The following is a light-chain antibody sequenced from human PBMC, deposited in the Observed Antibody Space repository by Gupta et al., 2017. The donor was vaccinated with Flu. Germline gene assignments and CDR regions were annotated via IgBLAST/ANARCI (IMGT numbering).Light chain of an antibody. CDR1: SRDIGAYYY. Sequence: QSALTQPASVSGSPGQSITISCPGTSRDIGAYYYVSWYQQNPGKVPKLIIYEVSNRPSGISTRFSGSKSGNTASLTISGLQAEDEADYYCSAYTGSTTPYVFGTGTRVSVL. CDR3: SAYTGSTTPYV. CDR2: EVS. V-gene: IGLV2-14*01. J-gene: IGLJ1*01.